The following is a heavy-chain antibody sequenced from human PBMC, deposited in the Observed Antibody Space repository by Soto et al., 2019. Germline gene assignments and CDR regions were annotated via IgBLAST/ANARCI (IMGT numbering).Heavy chain of an antibody. V-gene: IGHV4-31*03. CDR3: AGDTARGYSYGSFDY. Sequence: SETLSLTCTVSGGSISSGGYYWSWLRQHPGKGLEWIGYIYYTGSTYYNPSLKSRVTISVDTSKNQFSLKLRSVTAAATAVYYCAGDTARGYSYGSFDYWGQGTLVTVSS. CDR2: IYYTGST. J-gene: IGHJ4*02. CDR1: GGSISSGGYY. D-gene: IGHD5-18*01.